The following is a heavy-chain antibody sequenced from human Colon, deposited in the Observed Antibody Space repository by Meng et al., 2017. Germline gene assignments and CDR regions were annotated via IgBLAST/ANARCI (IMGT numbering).Heavy chain of an antibody. Sequence: QLQLQESGSGLVKPSQTLSLTCAVSGGSISSGGYSWSWIRQPPGKGLEWIGYIYYSGSTYYNPSLKSRVTISVDTSKNQFSLKLSSVTAADTAVYYCAREGVATTNWFDPWGQGTLVTVSS. V-gene: IGHV4-30-2*05. J-gene: IGHJ5*02. CDR1: GGSISSGGYS. CDR3: AREGVATTNWFDP. CDR2: IYYSGST. D-gene: IGHD2-15*01.